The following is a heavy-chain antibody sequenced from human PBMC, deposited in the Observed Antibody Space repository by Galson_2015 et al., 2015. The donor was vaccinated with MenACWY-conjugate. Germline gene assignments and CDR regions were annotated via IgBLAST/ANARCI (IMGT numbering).Heavy chain of an antibody. D-gene: IGHD4/OR15-4a*01. J-gene: IGHJ3*01. CDR2: ISVSGGDT. CDR1: GFIFSNAW. V-gene: IGHV3-23*01. CDR3: AKSGANMGFFDL. Sequence: SLRLSCAASGFIFSNAWMNWVHQAPGKGLEWVSTISVSGGDTYYADAVKGRFTISRDNSKNTLYLQMNNLRAGDTAVYYCAKSGANMGFFDLWGQGTMVTASS.